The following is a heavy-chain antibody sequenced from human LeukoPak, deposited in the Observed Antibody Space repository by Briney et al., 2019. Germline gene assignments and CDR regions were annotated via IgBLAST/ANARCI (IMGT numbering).Heavy chain of an antibody. Sequence: GGFLRLSCAASGFTFSSYATSWVRQAPGKGLEWVSAVSGSGGSTYYADSVKGRFTISRDNSKNTLYLQMNSLRAEDTAVYYCAKDGGSSAGIVRSWGQGTLVAVSS. CDR2: VSGSGGST. CDR1: GFTFSSYA. D-gene: IGHD6-6*01. J-gene: IGHJ5*02. CDR3: AKDGGSSAGIVRS. V-gene: IGHV3-23*01.